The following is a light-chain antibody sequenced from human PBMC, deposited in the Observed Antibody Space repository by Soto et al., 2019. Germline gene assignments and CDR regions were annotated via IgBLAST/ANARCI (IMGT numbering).Light chain of an antibody. CDR1: SSNIGAGYD. J-gene: IGLJ2*01. CDR2: GNS. CDR3: QSYDSSLSGNVV. Sequence: QPVLTQPPSVSGAPGQRVTISCTGSSSNIGAGYDVHWYQQLPGTAPKLLIYGNSNRHSGVPDRFSGSKSGTSASLAITGLQAEDEADYYCQSYDSSLSGNVVFGGGTKLTVL. V-gene: IGLV1-40*01.